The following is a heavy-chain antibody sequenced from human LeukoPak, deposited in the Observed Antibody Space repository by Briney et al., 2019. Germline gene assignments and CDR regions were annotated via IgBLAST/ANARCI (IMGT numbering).Heavy chain of an antibody. V-gene: IGHV3-7*01. J-gene: IGHJ4*02. CDR1: GFTFSSYW. Sequence: PGGSLRLSCAASGFTFSSYWMSWVRQAPGQGLEWVANIKQDGSEKYYVDSVKGRFTISRDNAKNSLYLQMNSLRAEDTAVYYCARASRAYYFDYWGQGTLVTVSS. CDR2: IKQDGSEK. CDR3: ARASRAYYFDY.